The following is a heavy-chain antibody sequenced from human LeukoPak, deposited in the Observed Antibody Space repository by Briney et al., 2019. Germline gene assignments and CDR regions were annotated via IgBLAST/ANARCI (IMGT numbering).Heavy chain of an antibody. CDR2: ISGSGGST. CDR1: GFTFSSYA. Sequence: GGSLRLSCAASGFTFSSYAMSWVRQALGKGLEWVSAISGSGGSTYYADSVKGRFTISRDNSKNTLYLQMNSLRAEDTAVYYCAKDPVITFGGVIGPYFDYWGQGTLVTVSS. CDR3: AKDPVITFGGVIGPYFDY. D-gene: IGHD3-16*02. J-gene: IGHJ4*02. V-gene: IGHV3-23*01.